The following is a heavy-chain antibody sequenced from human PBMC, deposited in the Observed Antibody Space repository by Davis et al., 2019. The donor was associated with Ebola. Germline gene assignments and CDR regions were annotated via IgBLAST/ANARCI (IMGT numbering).Heavy chain of an antibody. CDR3: ARDLEGRDSSSWSYYYYYMDV. CDR1: GYTFTSYG. J-gene: IGHJ6*03. Sequence: ASVKVSCKASGYTFTSYGISWVRQAPGQGLEWMGWINPNSGGTNYAQKFQGRVTMIRDTSISTAYMELSRLRSDDTAVYYCARDLEGRDSSSWSYYYYYMDVWGKGTTVTVSS. D-gene: IGHD6-13*01. CDR2: INPNSGGT. V-gene: IGHV1-2*02.